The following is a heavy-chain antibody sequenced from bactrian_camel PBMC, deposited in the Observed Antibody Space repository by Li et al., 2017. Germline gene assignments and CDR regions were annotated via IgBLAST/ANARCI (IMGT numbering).Heavy chain of an antibody. V-gene: IGHV3S1*01. Sequence: HVQLVESGGGSVQAGGSLRLSCAASGYTVSSYYMAWFRQAPGKEREGVAAIDTAGAATYTYSAQGRFTISRDNAENTLYLQMNSLKVEDTAEYYCAADAVNLQLARWYSYWGQGTQVTVS. CDR1: GYTVSSYY. J-gene: IGHJ4*01. D-gene: IGHD6*01. CDR3: AADAVNLQLARWYSY. CDR2: IDTAGAA.